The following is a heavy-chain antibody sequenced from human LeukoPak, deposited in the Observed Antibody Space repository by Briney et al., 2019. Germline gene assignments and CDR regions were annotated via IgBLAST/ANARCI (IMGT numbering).Heavy chain of an antibody. D-gene: IGHD3-3*01. CDR2: ISYSGST. CDR3: VKARSGYSSGSYNRPYYFDS. CDR1: GGSISSYY. V-gene: IGHV4-59*01. Sequence: PSETLSLTCTVSGGSISSYYWSWIRQPPGKGLEWIGYISYSGSTNYNPSLKSRVTISVDTSKSQFSFKLNSVTAADTAVYYCVKARSGYSSGSYNRPYYFDSWGQGTLVTASS. J-gene: IGHJ4*02.